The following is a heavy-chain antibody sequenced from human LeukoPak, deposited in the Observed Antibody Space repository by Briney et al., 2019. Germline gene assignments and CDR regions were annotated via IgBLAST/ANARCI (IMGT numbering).Heavy chain of an antibody. Sequence: ASVKVSCKASGYTFTSYGISWVRQAPGQGLEWMGWISAYNGNTNYAQKLQGRVTMTTETSTSTAYMELRSLRSDDTAVYYCARDQYYYDSSGYRRPPFDYWGQGTLVTVSS. V-gene: IGHV1-18*01. CDR1: GYTFTSYG. CDR2: ISAYNGNT. D-gene: IGHD3-22*01. J-gene: IGHJ4*02. CDR3: ARDQYYYDSSGYRRPPFDY.